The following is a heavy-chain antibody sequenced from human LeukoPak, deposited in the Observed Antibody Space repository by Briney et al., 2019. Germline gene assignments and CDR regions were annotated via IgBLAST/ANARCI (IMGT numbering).Heavy chain of an antibody. V-gene: IGHV3-21*04. CDR2: IISSSSYI. CDR1: GFTFKTYS. D-gene: IGHD1-26*01. CDR3: AKSLLTTASGTGRAFDI. Sequence: GGSLRLSCAASGFTFKTYSMNWVRQAPGKGLEWVSSIISSSSYIYYADPLKGRFTISRDNSKNTLYLQMDSLRAEDTAKYYCAKSLLTTASGTGRAFDIWGQGTMVTVSA. J-gene: IGHJ3*02.